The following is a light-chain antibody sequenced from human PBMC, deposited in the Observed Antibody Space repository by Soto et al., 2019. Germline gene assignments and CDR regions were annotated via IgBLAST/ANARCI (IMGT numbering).Light chain of an antibody. CDR3: QQYNNWPS. CDR1: QSVSSN. CDR2: GAS. Sequence: EIVMTQSPATLSVSPGERATLSCRASQSVSSNLAWYQQKPGQAPRLLIYGASTRATGIPARFSGSGSGTEFTLTFSSLQSEDFAVYYCQQYNNWPSLGQGTKLEIK. V-gene: IGKV3-15*01. J-gene: IGKJ2*01.